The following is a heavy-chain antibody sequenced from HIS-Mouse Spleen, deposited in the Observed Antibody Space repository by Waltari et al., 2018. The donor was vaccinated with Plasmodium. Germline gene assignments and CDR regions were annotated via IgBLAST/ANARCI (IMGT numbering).Heavy chain of an antibody. Sequence: QVQLQESGPGLVTPSETLSLTCTVSGGPIRSYYWSWIRQPPGKGLEWIGYIYYSGSTNYNPSLKSRVTISVDTSKNQFSLKLSSVTAADTAVYYCARHSSGWDDAFDIWGQGTMVTVSS. CDR2: IYYSGST. CDR1: GGPIRSYY. D-gene: IGHD6-19*01. V-gene: IGHV4-59*08. CDR3: ARHSSGWDDAFDI. J-gene: IGHJ3*02.